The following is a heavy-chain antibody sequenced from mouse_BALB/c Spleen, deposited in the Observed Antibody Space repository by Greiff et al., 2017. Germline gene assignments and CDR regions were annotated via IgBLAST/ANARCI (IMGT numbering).Heavy chain of an antibody. V-gene: IGHV2-4-1*01. CDR1: GFSLTSYG. J-gene: IGHJ4*01. CDR2: IWSGRST. Sequence: VQVVESGPGLVQPSQSLSITCTVSGFSLTSYGVHWVRQSPGKGLEWLGVIWSGRSTDYNAAFISRLSISTDNSKSQVFFKMNSLQADDTAIYYCASNSFYYAMDYWGQGTSVTVSS. CDR3: ASNSFYYAMDY.